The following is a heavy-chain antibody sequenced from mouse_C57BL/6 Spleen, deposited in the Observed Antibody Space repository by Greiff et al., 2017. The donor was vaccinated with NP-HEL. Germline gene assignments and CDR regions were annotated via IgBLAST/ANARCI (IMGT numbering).Heavy chain of an antibody. CDR3: ARHQANWDDGGWFAY. J-gene: IGHJ3*01. V-gene: IGHV5-12*01. D-gene: IGHD4-1*01. Sequence: EVKLVESGGGLVQPGGSLKLSCAASGFTFSDYYMYWVRQTPEKRLEWVAYISNGGGSTYYPDTVKGRFTISRDNAKNTLYLQMSRLKSEDTAMYYCARHQANWDDGGWFAYWGQGTLVTVSA. CDR1: GFTFSDYY. CDR2: ISNGGGST.